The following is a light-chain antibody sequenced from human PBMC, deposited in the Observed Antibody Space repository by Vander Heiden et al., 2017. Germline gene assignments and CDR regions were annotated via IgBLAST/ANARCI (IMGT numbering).Light chain of an antibody. J-gene: IGKJ3*01. CDR1: QGISAS. Sequence: DIQLTQSPSFLSASVGDRVTITCRASQGISASLAWYQQRPGKAPKLLIYTASTLQSGVPSRFSGSGSGTEFTLTISSLQPEDFATYYCQQLNSYPRTFGPGTKVDIK. CDR2: TAS. CDR3: QQLNSYPRT. V-gene: IGKV1-9*01.